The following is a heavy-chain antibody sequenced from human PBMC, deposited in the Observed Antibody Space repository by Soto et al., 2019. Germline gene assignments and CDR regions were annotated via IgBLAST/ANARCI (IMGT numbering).Heavy chain of an antibody. J-gene: IGHJ4*02. V-gene: IGHV4-59*01. D-gene: IGHD1-20*01. Sequence: KTSETLSLTCSVSGDAISNYYWSWIRQTPGKGLEWIGCVHDSGSTDYNSPLKGRVTMSLHTSKSQFSLNLSSVTAADSATYYCARGTRALITSFFAYWGQGTLVTVSS. CDR1: GDAISNYY. CDR3: ARGTRALITSFFAY. CDR2: VHDSGST.